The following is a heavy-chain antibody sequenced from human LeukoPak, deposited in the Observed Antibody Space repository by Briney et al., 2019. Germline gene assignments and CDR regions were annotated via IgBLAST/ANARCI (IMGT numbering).Heavy chain of an antibody. CDR2: MSGNGDK. V-gene: IGHV3-64*01. D-gene: IGHD5-24*01. CDR1: GFTFSTYV. Sequence: PGGSLRLSCAASGFTFSTYVMHWVRQTPGKGLEYVSAMSGNGDKYYANSVKGRFTISRDNSKNTLFLQMGSLRAEDMAVYYCARVHVSSTIVDYWGQGTLVTVSS. CDR3: ARVHVSSTIVDY. J-gene: IGHJ4*02.